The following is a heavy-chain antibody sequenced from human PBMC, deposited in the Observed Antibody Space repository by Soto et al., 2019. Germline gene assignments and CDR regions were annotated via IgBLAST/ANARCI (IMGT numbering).Heavy chain of an antibody. CDR2: IRSQAYGGTT. CDR3: ARGSSYSSGWLFDY. Sequence: ESGGGLAQPGRSLRLSCTASGFTFGDYAMSWVRQAPGKGLEWVSFIRSQAYGGTTEYAASVKGRFTISRDASKSIAYLQMNSLKTDDTAVYYCARGSSYSSGWLFDYWGQGDLVTVSS. J-gene: IGHJ4*02. V-gene: IGHV3-49*04. CDR1: GFTFGDYA. D-gene: IGHD6-19*01.